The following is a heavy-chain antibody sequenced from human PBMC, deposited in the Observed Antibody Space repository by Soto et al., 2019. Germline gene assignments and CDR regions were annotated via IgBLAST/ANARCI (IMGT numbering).Heavy chain of an antibody. J-gene: IGHJ4*02. CDR1: GFTFSSYD. Sequence: GGSLRLSCAASGFTFSSYDMHWVRQATGKGLEWVSAIGTAGDTYYPGSVKGRFTISRENAKNSLYLQMNSLRAEDTAVYYCARGGYYGSGRLWRYFDYWGQGTLVTVSS. D-gene: IGHD3-10*01. V-gene: IGHV3-13*01. CDR2: IGTAGDT. CDR3: ARGGYYGSGRLWRYFDY.